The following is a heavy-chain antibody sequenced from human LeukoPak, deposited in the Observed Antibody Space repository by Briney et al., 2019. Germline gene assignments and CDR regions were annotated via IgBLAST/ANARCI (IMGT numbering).Heavy chain of an antibody. CDR2: IIAFLGIA. CDR3: ARRRAARRAGGNWFDP. D-gene: IGHD6-6*01. V-gene: IGHV1-69*02. J-gene: IGHJ5*02. Sequence: SVTVSCTASGYTFTGYYMHRVRQSPGQPVGWMGRIIAFLGIADYAQKFQGRVTITADKSTSTAYMELSSLRSEDTAVYYCARRRAARRAGGNWFDPWGQGTVVTVS. CDR1: GYTFTGYY.